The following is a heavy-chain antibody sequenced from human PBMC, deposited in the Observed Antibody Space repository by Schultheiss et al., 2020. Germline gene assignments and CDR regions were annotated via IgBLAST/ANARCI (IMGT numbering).Heavy chain of an antibody. V-gene: IGHV1-69*06. CDR3: TIHCTGGVCYTNYYYYYGMDV. Sequence: SVKVSCKASGGTFSSYAISWVRQAPGQGLEWMGGIIPIFGTANYAQNFQGRVTITADRSTSTAYMELSSLRSEDTAVYYCTIHCTGGVCYTNYYYYYGMDVWGQGTTVTVSS. D-gene: IGHD2-8*02. CDR1: GGTFSSYA. J-gene: IGHJ6*02. CDR2: IIPIFGTA.